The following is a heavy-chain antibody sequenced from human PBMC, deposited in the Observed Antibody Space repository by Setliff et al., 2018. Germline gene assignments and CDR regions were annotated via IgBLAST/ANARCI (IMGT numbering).Heavy chain of an antibody. CDR3: VRGRHSFVVPPEEAWFDP. D-gene: IGHD2-2*01. CDR2: ISAYNGNT. J-gene: IGHJ5*02. V-gene: IGHV1-18*01. CDR1: GYTFSNFG. Sequence: ASVKVSCKASGYTFSNFGFSWVRQAPGQGLEWMGWISAYNGNTNYAQRLRGRVTMTTDTSTNTAYMELRSLTSDDTAIYYCVRGRHSFVVPPEEAWFDPWGQGTLVTVSS.